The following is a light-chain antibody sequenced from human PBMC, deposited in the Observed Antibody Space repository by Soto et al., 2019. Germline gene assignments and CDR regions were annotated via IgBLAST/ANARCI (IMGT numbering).Light chain of an antibody. CDR1: SRDVGAYNY. CDR2: EVS. Sequence: QSALTQPRSVSGSPGQSVTISCTGTSRDVGAYNYVSWYQQHPDRAPNVIIYEVSERPSGVPDRFSGSKSGNTASLTISGLQAEDEADYYCCSHAGSYTWVFGGGTQLTVL. J-gene: IGLJ3*02. V-gene: IGLV2-11*01. CDR3: CSHAGSYTWV.